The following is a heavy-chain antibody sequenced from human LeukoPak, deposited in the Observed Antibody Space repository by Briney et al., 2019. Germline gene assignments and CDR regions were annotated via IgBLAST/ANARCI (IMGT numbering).Heavy chain of an antibody. J-gene: IGHJ1*01. CDR1: GGSISSYY. D-gene: IGHD3-22*01. Sequence: SETLSLTCTVSGGSISSYYWSWIRQPAGNGLEWIGRIYTSGSTNYNPSLKSRVTMSVDTSKNQFSLKLSSVTAADTAVYYCASYYYDSSGYYWEGSFQHWGQGTLVTVSS. V-gene: IGHV4-4*07. CDR3: ASYYYDSSGYYWEGSFQH. CDR2: IYTSGST.